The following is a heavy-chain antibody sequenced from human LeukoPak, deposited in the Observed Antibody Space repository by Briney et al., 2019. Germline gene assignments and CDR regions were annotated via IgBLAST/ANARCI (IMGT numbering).Heavy chain of an antibody. CDR2: INPSGGST. CDR1: GYTFTSYY. CDR3: ARDQVATVEGFDP. V-gene: IGHV1-46*01. D-gene: IGHD4-23*01. Sequence: ASVTVSFKASGYTFTSYYMHWVRQAPGQGLEWMGIINPSGGSTSYAQKFQGRVTMTRDTSTSTVYMELSSLRSEDTAVYYCARDQVATVEGFDPWGQGTLVTVSS. J-gene: IGHJ5*02.